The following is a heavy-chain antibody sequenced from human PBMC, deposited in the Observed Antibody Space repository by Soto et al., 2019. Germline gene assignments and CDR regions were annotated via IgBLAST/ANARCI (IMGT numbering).Heavy chain of an antibody. J-gene: IGHJ3*02. V-gene: IGHV4-30-4*01. CDR1: GGSISSGDYY. CDR3: ARVAPPTRYYYDSSGYDI. CDR2: IYYSGST. Sequence: PSETLSLTCTVSGGSISSGDYYWSWIRQPPGKGLEWSGYIYYSGSTYYNPSLKSRVTISVDTSKNQFSLKLSSVTAADTAVYYCARVAPPTRYYYDSSGYDIWGQGTMVTVSS. D-gene: IGHD3-22*01.